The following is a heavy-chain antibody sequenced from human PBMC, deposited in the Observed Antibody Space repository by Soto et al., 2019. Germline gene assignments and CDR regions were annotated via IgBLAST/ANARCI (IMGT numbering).Heavy chain of an antibody. D-gene: IGHD3-10*01. CDR2: VNPIVSMS. CDR3: ASSYGSGYRAFDY. Sequence: QVQLVQSGAEVKRPGSSVKVSCKASGDTFNFYSINWVRQAPGLGLEWMGRVNPIVSMSNYAQKFQGRVTTTADKSTSTAYMDLSSLRSEYTAIYYCASSYGSGYRAFDYWGQGALVTVSS. V-gene: IGHV1-69*02. CDR1: GDTFNFYS. J-gene: IGHJ4*02.